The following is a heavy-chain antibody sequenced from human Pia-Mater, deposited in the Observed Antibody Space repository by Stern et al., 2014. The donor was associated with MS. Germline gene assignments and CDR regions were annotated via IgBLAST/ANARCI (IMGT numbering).Heavy chain of an antibody. D-gene: IGHD3-9*01. V-gene: IGHV1-69*01. CDR1: GGTFNVYA. Sequence: VHLVESGAEVKKPGSSVKVSCKASGGTFNVYAINWLRQAPGQGLEWTGGMIPIFGTANYAQKFQGRVTITADESTRTSSMQLSSLRYDDTAVYYCARDGRHTDNYGLDVWGQGTTVTVSS. CDR2: MIPIFGTA. J-gene: IGHJ6*02. CDR3: ARDGRHTDNYGLDV.